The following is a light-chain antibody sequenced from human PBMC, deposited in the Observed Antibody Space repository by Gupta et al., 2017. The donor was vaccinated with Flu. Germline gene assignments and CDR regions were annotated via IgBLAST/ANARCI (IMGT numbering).Light chain of an antibody. J-gene: IGLJ1*01. CDR2: DDS. CDR1: NSGSQS. Sequence: SSGLTQPPSVTVAPGQTATLTCGGDNSGSQSVHWYQQRPGQAPVLVVYDDSERPSGIPERFSGTRSGNTATLTISRVEAGDEAEYYCQVWDGVSDRYVFGTGTTVTVL. CDR3: QVWDGVSDRYV. V-gene: IGLV3-21*02.